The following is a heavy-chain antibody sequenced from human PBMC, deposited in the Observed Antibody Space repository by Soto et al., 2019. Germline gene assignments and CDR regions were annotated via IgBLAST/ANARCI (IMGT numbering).Heavy chain of an antibody. CDR1: GGSISSYY. Sequence: QVQLQESGPGLVKPSETLSLTCTVSGGSISSYYWSWIRQPPGKGLERSGYIYYSGTTHYNPSLKSRVTISVDTSKNQISLKLSAVTAADTAVYYCAREEGIVGAPVGTYYYYGMDFWGQGTTVTVSS. J-gene: IGHJ6*02. CDR3: AREEGIVGAPVGTYYYYGMDF. V-gene: IGHV4-59*01. D-gene: IGHD1-26*01. CDR2: IYYSGTT.